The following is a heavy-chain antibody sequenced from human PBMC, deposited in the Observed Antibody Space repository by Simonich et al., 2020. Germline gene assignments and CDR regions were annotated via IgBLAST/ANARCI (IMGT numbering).Heavy chain of an antibody. CDR1: GFTFSSYW. D-gene: IGHD3-22*01. CDR2: INSDGSST. CDR3: ARVHDSSGYSIDY. J-gene: IGHJ4*02. Sequence: EVQLVESGGGLVQPGGSLRLSCAASGFTFSSYWMHWVRQDPRKRLVLVSRINSDGSSTSYADSVKGRFTISRDNAKNTLYLQMNSLRAEDTAVYYCARVHDSSGYSIDYWGQGTLVTVSS. V-gene: IGHV3-74*01.